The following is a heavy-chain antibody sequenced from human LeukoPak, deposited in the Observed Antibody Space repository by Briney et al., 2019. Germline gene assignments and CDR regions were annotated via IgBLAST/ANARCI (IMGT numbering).Heavy chain of an antibody. V-gene: IGHV1-2*02. CDR2: INPNSGGT. Sequence: ASVTVSCKASGYTFTGYYMHWVRPAPGQGLEWMGWINPNSGGTNYAQKFQGRVTMTRDTSISTAYMELSRLRSDDTAVYYCARDRDQGFSIWGQGTLVTVSS. D-gene: IGHD2-2*01. J-gene: IGHJ4*02. CDR1: GYTFTGYY. CDR3: ARDRDQGFSI.